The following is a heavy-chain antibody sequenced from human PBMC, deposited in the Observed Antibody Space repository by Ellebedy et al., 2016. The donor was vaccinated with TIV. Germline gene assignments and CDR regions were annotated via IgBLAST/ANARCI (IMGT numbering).Heavy chain of an antibody. CDR3: AKPRRTGSFHYYYGVDG. CDR2: ISYDASIK. V-gene: IGHV3-30*18. Sequence: GESLKISCAASGFNFRSFGMQWVRQAPGKGLEWVAFISYDASIKYYGDSVKGRFTISRDNSKNTLYLQVDSLRAEDTAVYYCAKPRRTGSFHYYYGVDGWGQGTKVTVSS. CDR1: GFNFRSFG. D-gene: IGHD1-26*01. J-gene: IGHJ6*02.